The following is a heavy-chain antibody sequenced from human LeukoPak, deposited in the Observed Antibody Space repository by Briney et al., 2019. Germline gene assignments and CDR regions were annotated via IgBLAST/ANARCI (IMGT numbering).Heavy chain of an antibody. D-gene: IGHD3-22*01. V-gene: IGHV4-39*07. CDR1: GGSISSSSYY. CDR2: IYYSGST. J-gene: IGHJ1*01. Sequence: TASETLSLTCTVSGGSISSSSYYWGWIRQPPGKGLEWIGSIYYSGSTYYNPSLKSRVTISVDTSKNQFSLKLSSVTAADTAVYYCARASSGYYYAEYFQHWGQGTLVTVSS. CDR3: ARASSGYYYAEYFQH.